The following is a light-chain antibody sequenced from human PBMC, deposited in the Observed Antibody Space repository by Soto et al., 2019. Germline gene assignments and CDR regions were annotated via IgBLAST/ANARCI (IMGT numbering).Light chain of an antibody. Sequence: DIVMTQSPDSLAVSLGERATINCKSSQSVVYPSNNNNYLAWYQLKPGQPPNLLIYWASTRESGVPDRFSGSGSGTDFTLTISSLQAEDVAVYYCQQYYSTPYTFGQGTNLEIK. CDR3: QQYYSTPYT. CDR2: WAS. J-gene: IGKJ2*01. CDR1: QSVVYPSNNNNY. V-gene: IGKV4-1*01.